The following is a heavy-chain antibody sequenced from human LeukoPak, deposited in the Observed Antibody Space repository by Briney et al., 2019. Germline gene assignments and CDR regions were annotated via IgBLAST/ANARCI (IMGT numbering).Heavy chain of an antibody. J-gene: IGHJ4*02. CDR2: ISGSGGST. V-gene: IGHV3-23*01. Sequence: PGGSLRLSCAASGFTFSSYAMSWVRQAPGKGLEWVSAISGSGGSTYYADSVKGRFTISRDNSKNTLYLQMNSLRAEDTAVYYCAKGRVSYCSGGSCYSSPFDYWGQGTLVTVSS. CDR1: GFTFSSYA. CDR3: AKGRVSYCSGGSCYSSPFDY. D-gene: IGHD2-15*01.